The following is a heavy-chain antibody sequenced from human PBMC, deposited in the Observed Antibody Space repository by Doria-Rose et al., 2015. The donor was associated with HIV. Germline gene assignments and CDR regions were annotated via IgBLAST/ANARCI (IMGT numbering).Heavy chain of an antibody. D-gene: IGHD6-13*01. CDR2: ILSDDER. CDR3: ARIKSSRWYHKYYFDF. J-gene: IGHJ4*02. Sequence: QITLKESGPVLVKPTETLTLTCTVSGVSLSSPGMGVGWIRQPPGKALEWLANILSDDERSDKASLKSRLTISRGTSKSQVVLTMTDMDPVDTATYYCARIKSSRWYHKYYFDFWGQGTLVIVSA. CDR1: GVSLSSPGMG. V-gene: IGHV2-26*01.